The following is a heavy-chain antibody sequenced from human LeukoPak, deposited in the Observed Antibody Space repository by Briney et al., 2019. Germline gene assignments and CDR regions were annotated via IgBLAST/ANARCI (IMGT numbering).Heavy chain of an antibody. CDR3: ARDNKLRDSSGYYREDY. CDR1: GYTFTSYG. V-gene: IGHV1-18*03. Sequence: ASVKVSCKASGYTFTSYGISWVRQAPGQGLEWMGWISAYNGNTNYAQKLQGRVTMTTDTSTSTAYMELRSLRSDDMAVYYCARDNKLRDSSGYYREDYWGQGTLVTVSS. CDR2: ISAYNGNT. J-gene: IGHJ4*02. D-gene: IGHD3-22*01.